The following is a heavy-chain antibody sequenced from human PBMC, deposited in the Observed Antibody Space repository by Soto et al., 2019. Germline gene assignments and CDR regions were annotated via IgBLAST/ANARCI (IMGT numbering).Heavy chain of an antibody. CDR3: AHISSPPWSGYLAEFDH. J-gene: IGHJ4*02. CDR1: GFSLRTSGVG. Sequence: SGPTLVNPTQTLTLTCTFSGFSLRTSGVGVGWIRQPPGKALEWLALIYWDDDKRYSPSLKSRLTITKDTSKNQVVLTMTNMDPVDTTTYYCAHISSPPWSGYLAEFDHWGQGTLVTVSS. D-gene: IGHD3-3*01. CDR2: IYWDDDK. V-gene: IGHV2-5*02.